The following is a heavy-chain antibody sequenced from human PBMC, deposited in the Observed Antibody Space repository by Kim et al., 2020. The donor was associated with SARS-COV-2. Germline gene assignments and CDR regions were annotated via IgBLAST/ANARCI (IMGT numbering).Heavy chain of an antibody. D-gene: IGHD4-17*01. CDR2: INPSVGST. Sequence: ASVKVSCKASGYTFTSYYMHWVRQAPGQGLEWMGIINPSVGSTSYPQKFQGRLTMTRDTSTSTVYMELSSLRSEDTAVYYCARYGTGGDYFPNYFDYWGQGTLVTVSS. J-gene: IGHJ4*02. V-gene: IGHV1-46*01. CDR1: GYTFTSYY. CDR3: ARYGTGGDYFPNYFDY.